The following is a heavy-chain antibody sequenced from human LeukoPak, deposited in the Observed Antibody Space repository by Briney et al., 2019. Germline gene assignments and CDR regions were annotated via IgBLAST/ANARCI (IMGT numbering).Heavy chain of an antibody. CDR2: ISGDGAYT. J-gene: IGHJ4*02. V-gene: IGHV3-21*01. CDR1: GFSVNRYV. D-gene: IGHD1-26*01. Sequence: GGSLRLSCAASGFSVNRYVMTWVRQAPGKGLEWVSGISGDGAYTFYADSVKGRFTISRDNAKNSLYLQMNSLRAEDTAVYYCARRGRGNYYGYYFDYWGQGTLVTVSS. CDR3: ARRGRGNYYGYYFDY.